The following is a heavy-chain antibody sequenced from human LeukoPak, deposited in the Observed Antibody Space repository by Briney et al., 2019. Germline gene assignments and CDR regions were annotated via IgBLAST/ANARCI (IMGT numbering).Heavy chain of an antibody. V-gene: IGHV3-9*01. CDR3: AKDISGIAVAGMDY. D-gene: IGHD6-19*01. J-gene: IGHJ4*02. CDR1: GFTFSSYW. Sequence: AGGSLRLSCAASGFTFSSYWMHWVRQTPGKGLVWVSGISWNSGSIGYADSVKGRFTISRDNAKNSLYLQMNSLRAEDTALYYCAKDISGIAVAGMDYWGQGTLVTVSS. CDR2: ISWNSGSI.